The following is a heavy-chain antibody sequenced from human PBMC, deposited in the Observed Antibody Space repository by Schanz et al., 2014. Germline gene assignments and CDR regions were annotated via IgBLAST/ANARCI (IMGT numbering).Heavy chain of an antibody. CDR2: ISSGGTTI. Sequence: EVQLVESGGGLVQPGGSLRLSCAASGFTVSSNYMSWVRQAPGKGLEWIAYISSGGTTIYYADSVKGRFTISRDNAKSSLYLQMNSLRDEDTAVYYCAKEGPAAAGTNGLDVWGQGTTVTVSS. CDR3: AKEGPAAAGTNGLDV. V-gene: IGHV3-48*02. CDR1: GFTVSSNY. J-gene: IGHJ6*02. D-gene: IGHD6-13*01.